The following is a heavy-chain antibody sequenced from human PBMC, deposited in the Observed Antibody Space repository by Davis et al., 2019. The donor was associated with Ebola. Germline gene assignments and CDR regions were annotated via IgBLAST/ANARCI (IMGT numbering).Heavy chain of an antibody. D-gene: IGHD2-21*02. CDR2: FSTDSTDI. J-gene: IGHJ2*01. CDR3: VGDPALVMTGGGWFFGL. V-gene: IGHV3-21*06. Sequence: GESLKISCAASEFTSSPYAIHWVRQPPGRGLECVSSFSTDSTDIFNSYSVQGRFTTSRDNTKNSLDLQMNSLRAEDTAVYYCVGDPALVMTGGGWFFGLWGRGTLVTVSS. CDR1: EFTSSPYA.